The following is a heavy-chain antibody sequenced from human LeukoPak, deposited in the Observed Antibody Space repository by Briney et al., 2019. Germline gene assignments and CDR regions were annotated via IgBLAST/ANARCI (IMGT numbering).Heavy chain of an antibody. Sequence: SETLSLTCTVSGGSISSYYWRWIRQPPGKGLEGIGYIYYSGSTNYNPSLKSRVTISVDTSKNQFSLKLSSVTAADTAVYYCARAGADYGDPIDYWGQGTLVTVSS. J-gene: IGHJ4*02. V-gene: IGHV4-59*01. CDR1: GGSISSYY. D-gene: IGHD4-17*01. CDR2: IYYSGST. CDR3: ARAGADYGDPIDY.